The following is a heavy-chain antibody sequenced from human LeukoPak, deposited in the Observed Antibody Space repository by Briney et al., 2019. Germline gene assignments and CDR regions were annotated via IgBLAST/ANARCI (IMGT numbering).Heavy chain of an antibody. Sequence: GGSLRLSCAASGFTFSSYAMSWVRQAPGKGLEWVSAISGSGGSTYYADSVKGRFTISRDNSKNTLYLQMNSLRAEDTAVYYCAKSSIAARSSYYYYYDMDVWGQGTTVTVSS. V-gene: IGHV3-23*01. D-gene: IGHD6-6*01. J-gene: IGHJ6*02. CDR2: ISGSGGST. CDR1: GFTFSSYA. CDR3: AKSSIAARSSYYYYYDMDV.